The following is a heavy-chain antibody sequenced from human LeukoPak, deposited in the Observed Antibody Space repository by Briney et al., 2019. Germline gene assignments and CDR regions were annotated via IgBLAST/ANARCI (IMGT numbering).Heavy chain of an antibody. V-gene: IGHV4-59*01. CDR2: LYYSGRP. D-gene: IGHD6-13*01. CDR1: GGSISSYY. Sequence: PSETLSLTCTVSGGSISSYYWSWIRQPPGKGLEWSGYLYYSGRPNYTPSLKSRVTISLDTSNSQFSLKLSSVTAADTAVYYCARGGSSSWAFDYWGQGTLVTVSS. CDR3: ARGGSSSWAFDY. J-gene: IGHJ4*02.